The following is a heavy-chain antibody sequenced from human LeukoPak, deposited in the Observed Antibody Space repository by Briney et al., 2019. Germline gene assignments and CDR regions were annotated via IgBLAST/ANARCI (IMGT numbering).Heavy chain of an antibody. V-gene: IGHV3-23*01. J-gene: IGHJ4*02. CDR1: GFTFSILD. Sequence: GGSLRLSCAASGFTFSILDMSWVRQAPGKGLEWVSAISGSGGSTYYADPVKGRFTISRDNSKNTLYLQMNSLRAEDTAVYYCARTRDSLAGNLYYFDYWGQGTLVTVSS. CDR3: ARTRDSLAGNLYYFDY. D-gene: IGHD1-1*01. CDR2: ISGSGGST.